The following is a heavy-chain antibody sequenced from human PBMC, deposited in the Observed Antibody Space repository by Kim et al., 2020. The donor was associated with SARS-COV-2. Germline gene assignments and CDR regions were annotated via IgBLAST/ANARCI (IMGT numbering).Heavy chain of an antibody. J-gene: IGHJ4*02. Sequence: SETLSLTCAVYGGSFSGYYWSWIRQPPGKGLEWIGEINHSGSTNYNPSLKSRVTISVDTSKKQFFLKLSSVTAADTAVYYCARGAHDYGDYVLNYWGQGTLVTVSS. D-gene: IGHD4-17*01. CDR3: ARGAHDYGDYVLNY. CDR2: INHSGST. CDR1: GGSFSGYY. V-gene: IGHV4-34*01.